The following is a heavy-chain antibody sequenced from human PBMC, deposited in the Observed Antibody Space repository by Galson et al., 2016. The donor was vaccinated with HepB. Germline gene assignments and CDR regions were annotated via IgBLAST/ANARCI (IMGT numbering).Heavy chain of an antibody. Sequence: SLRLSCAASGFTFSAYAMSWVRQAPGKGLEWVSSISGSGANIYYADSVKGRFTISRDNSKKTVYLQMNSLRAEDTAVYYCAKRPPDNNNWFVGFDPWGQGTRVTVSS. J-gene: IGHJ5*02. CDR2: ISGSGANI. D-gene: IGHD1-1*01. CDR3: AKRPPDNNNWFVGFDP. V-gene: IGHV3-23*01. CDR1: GFTFSAYA.